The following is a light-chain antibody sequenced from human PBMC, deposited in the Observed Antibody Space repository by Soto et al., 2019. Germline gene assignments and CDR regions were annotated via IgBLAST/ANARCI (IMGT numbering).Light chain of an antibody. CDR2: DVS. V-gene: IGLV2-14*01. Sequence: QSALTQPASVSGSPGQSITISCTGTTSDVGGYNYVSWYQQHPGKAPELMIYDVSNRPSGVSNRFSGSKSGNTASLTISGLQAEDEADYYCSSYTSNNNFVFGGGTKLTVL. CDR3: SSYTSNNNFV. J-gene: IGLJ2*01. CDR1: TSDVGGYNY.